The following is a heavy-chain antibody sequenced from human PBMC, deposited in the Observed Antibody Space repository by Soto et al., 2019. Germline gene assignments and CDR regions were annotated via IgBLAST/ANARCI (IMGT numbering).Heavy chain of an antibody. V-gene: IGHV3-11*01. Sequence: VGSLRLSCAASGFTFSDYYMSWIRQAPGKGLEWVPYISSSGSTIYYADSVKGRFTISRDNAKNSLYLQMNSLRAEDTAVYYCARDGSLYCSGGSCYSPYYYYGMDVWGQGTTVTVSS. CDR3: ARDGSLYCSGGSCYSPYYYYGMDV. D-gene: IGHD2-15*01. J-gene: IGHJ6*02. CDR2: ISSSGSTI. CDR1: GFTFSDYY.